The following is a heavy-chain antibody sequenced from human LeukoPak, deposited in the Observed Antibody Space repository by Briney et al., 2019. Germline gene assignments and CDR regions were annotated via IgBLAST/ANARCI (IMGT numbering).Heavy chain of an antibody. J-gene: IGHJ4*02. CDR2: INPNSGGT. CDR3: AVLWFGEWDFDY. D-gene: IGHD3-10*01. CDR1: VYTFTGYY. Sequence: ASVKVSCKASVYTFTGYYMHWVRQATGQGLEWTGWINPNSGGTNYAQKFQGRVTMTRDTSISTAYMELSRLRSDDTAVYYCAVLWFGEWDFDYWGQGTLVTVSS. V-gene: IGHV1-2*02.